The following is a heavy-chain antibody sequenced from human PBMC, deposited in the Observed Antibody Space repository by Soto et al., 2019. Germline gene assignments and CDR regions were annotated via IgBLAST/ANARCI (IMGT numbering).Heavy chain of an antibody. Sequence: QVQLQESGPGLVKPSGTLSLTCAVSGGSISSSNWWSWVRQPPGKGLEWIGEIYHSGSTNYNPSLKSRVTISVDKSKNQFSLKLSSVTAADTAVYYCARALRGDYGGGYYYYGMDVWGQGTTVTVSS. V-gene: IGHV4-4*02. J-gene: IGHJ6*02. CDR3: ARALRGDYGGGYYYYGMDV. CDR2: IYHSGST. D-gene: IGHD4-17*01. CDR1: GGSISSSNW.